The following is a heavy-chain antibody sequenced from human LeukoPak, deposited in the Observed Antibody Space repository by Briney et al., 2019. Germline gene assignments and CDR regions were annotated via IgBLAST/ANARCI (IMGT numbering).Heavy chain of an antibody. Sequence: PSETLSLTCSVSDGSISNYYWSWIRQPAGKGLQWVGRIYSSGSTNYNPSLKSRLTMSVDTSKNQFSLKLTSVTAADTAVYYCTGQVPGTDWFDPWGQGTLVTVSS. D-gene: IGHD1-26*01. CDR2: IYSSGST. J-gene: IGHJ5*02. V-gene: IGHV4-4*07. CDR3: TGQVPGTDWFDP. CDR1: DGSISNYY.